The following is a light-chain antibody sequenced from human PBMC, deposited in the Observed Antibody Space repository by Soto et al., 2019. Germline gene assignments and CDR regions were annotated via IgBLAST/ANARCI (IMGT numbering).Light chain of an antibody. V-gene: IGKV3-15*01. J-gene: IGKJ4*01. CDR3: QQYNSWPPFT. CDR2: GAS. Sequence: EIVMTQSPATLSVSPGERATRSCRASQSVSSNLAWYQQKPGQAPRLLIYGASTRATGIPARFSGSGSGTEFTLTISSLQSEDLAVYYCQQYNSWPPFTFGGGTKVEIK. CDR1: QSVSSN.